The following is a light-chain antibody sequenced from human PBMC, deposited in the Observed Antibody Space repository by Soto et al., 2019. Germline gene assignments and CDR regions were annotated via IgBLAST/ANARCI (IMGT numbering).Light chain of an antibody. CDR3: QQYGSSPWT. J-gene: IGKJ1*01. Sequence: EILLTQSPGTLSLSPGERATLSCRASQSVSSSYFAWYQQKPGQAPSLLIYGASSRATGIPDRFSGSGSGTDFTLTISRLEPEDFAVYYCQQYGSSPWTFGQGTKVEIK. CDR1: QSVSSSY. CDR2: GAS. V-gene: IGKV3-20*01.